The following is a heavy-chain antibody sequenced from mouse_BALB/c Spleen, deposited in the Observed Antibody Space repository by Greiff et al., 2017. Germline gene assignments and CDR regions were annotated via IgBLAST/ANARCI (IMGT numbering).Heavy chain of an antibody. Sequence: EVKLMESGGGLVQPGGSRKLSCAASGFTFSSFGMHWVRQAPEKGLEWVAYISSGSSTIYYADTVKGRFTISRDNPKNTLFLQMTSLRSEDTAMYYCARSGSSYYYGSSEGYYAMDYWGQGTSVTVSS. V-gene: IGHV5-17*02. CDR1: GFTFSSFG. D-gene: IGHD1-1*01. J-gene: IGHJ4*01. CDR3: ARSGSSYYYGSSEGYYAMDY. CDR2: ISSGSSTI.